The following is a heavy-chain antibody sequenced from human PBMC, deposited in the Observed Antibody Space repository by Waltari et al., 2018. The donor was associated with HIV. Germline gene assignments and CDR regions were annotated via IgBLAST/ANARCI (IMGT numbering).Heavy chain of an antibody. CDR3: VKDWTPVGLWYFDL. V-gene: IGHV3-13*01. D-gene: IGHD1-26*01. J-gene: IGHJ2*01. CDR2: ICIRNDV. Sequence: EERLVEAGGGLVQPGGSLRLSCAASGFSFSSNDMHWVRQVKGKGLEWVSGICIRNDVYYANSVKGRFTISRENGKNSLYLQMSGLRVEDTGVYYCVKDWTPVGLWYFDLWGRGTLVTVSS. CDR1: GFSFSSND.